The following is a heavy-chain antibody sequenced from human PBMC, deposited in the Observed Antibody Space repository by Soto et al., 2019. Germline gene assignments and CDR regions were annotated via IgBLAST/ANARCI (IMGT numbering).Heavy chain of an antibody. Sequence: GGSLRLSCAASGFIFNIYTMNWVRQAPGKGLEWVSSITSSSTNIYYADSVKGRFTISRNNARNSLYLQMNSLRAEDTAVYYCARRMISSSSSSFDYWGQGTLVTVSS. J-gene: IGHJ4*02. CDR1: GFIFNIYT. V-gene: IGHV3-21*01. CDR2: ITSSSTNI. CDR3: ARRMISSSSSSFDY. D-gene: IGHD6-6*01.